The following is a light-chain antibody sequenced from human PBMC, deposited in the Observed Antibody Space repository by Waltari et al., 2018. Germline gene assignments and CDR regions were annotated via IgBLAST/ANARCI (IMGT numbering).Light chain of an antibody. V-gene: IGLV3-1*01. Sequence: SYELTQPPSVSVSPGQTASIPCSGDKLGDKYACWYQQKPGQSPVLVLYQDTKRPSGIPERFSGSNSGNTATLTISGTHAMDEAEYYCQAWDSSTYHVVFGGGTKLTVL. CDR1: KLGDKY. CDR2: QDT. J-gene: IGLJ2*01. CDR3: QAWDSSTYHVV.